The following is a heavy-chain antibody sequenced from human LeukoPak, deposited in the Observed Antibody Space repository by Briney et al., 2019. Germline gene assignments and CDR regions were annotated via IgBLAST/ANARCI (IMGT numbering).Heavy chain of an antibody. V-gene: IGHV3-23*01. D-gene: IGHD3-10*01. CDR3: AKGGGSGFFDY. CDR1: GFTFSSYG. J-gene: IGHJ4*02. Sequence: GGSLRLSGAASGFTFSSYGMSWVRQGPGKGLEWVSSISGSGGGTYYADSVKGRFTISRDNSKNTLYLQMNSLRADDTAVFYCAKGGGSGFFDYWGQGNVVTVSS. CDR2: ISGSGGGT.